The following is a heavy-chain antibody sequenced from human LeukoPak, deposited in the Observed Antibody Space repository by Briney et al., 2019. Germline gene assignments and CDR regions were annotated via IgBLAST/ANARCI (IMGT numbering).Heavy chain of an antibody. CDR3: ARSGKVLMVYASYYYYYYMDV. J-gene: IGHJ6*03. CDR1: GGTFSSYA. CDR2: IIPIFGTA. D-gene: IGHD2-8*01. V-gene: IGHV1-69*01. Sequence: ASVKVSCKASGGTFSSYAISWVRQAPGQGLEWMGGIIPIFGTANYAQKFHGRVTITADESTSTAYMELSSLRSEDTAVYYCARSGKVLMVYASYYYYYYMDVWGKGTTVTVSS.